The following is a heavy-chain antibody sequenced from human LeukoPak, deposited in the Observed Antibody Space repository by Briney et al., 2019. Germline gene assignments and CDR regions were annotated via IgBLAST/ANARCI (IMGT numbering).Heavy chain of an antibody. J-gene: IGHJ4*02. CDR1: GFTFSDYY. CDR2: ISSSGGTI. D-gene: IGHD1-26*01. V-gene: IGHV3-11*01. Sequence: GGSLRLSCAASGFTFSDYYMSWIRQAPGKGLEWVSYISSSGGTIYYADSVKGRFTISRDNAKNSLYLQMNSLRAEDTAVYYCASSRQRSYYGGVYFDYWGQGTLVTVSS. CDR3: ASSRQRSYYGGVYFDY.